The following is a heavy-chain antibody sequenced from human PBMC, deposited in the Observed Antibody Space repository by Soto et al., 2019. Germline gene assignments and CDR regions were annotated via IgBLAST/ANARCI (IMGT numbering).Heavy chain of an antibody. V-gene: IGHV3-23*01. J-gene: IGHJ4*02. CDR3: AQGRMLRPSDY. CDR2: TSNSGGST. Sequence: EVQLLESAGALIQPGGSLRLSCAASGFTFSNYAMSWVRQAPGKGLEWVAATSNSGGSTFYAESVKGRFTISRDNSKNTLYRQMSGRSAEDRAVYYCAQGRMLRPSDYWDQGPLLTVSS. D-gene: IGHD3-10*01. CDR1: GFTFSNYA.